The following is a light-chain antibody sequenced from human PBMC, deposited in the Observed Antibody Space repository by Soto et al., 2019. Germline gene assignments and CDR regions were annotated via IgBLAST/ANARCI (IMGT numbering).Light chain of an antibody. Sequence: DIQMTQSPSSLSASVGDRVTITCRASQSISSYLNWYQQKPGKAPKLLIYAASSLQSGVPSRFSGSGSGTDFTLTISSLQPEDFATYYCQQSYSTRLFTFGPETKVDIK. CDR1: QSISSY. CDR3: QQSYSTRLFT. J-gene: IGKJ3*01. V-gene: IGKV1-39*01. CDR2: AAS.